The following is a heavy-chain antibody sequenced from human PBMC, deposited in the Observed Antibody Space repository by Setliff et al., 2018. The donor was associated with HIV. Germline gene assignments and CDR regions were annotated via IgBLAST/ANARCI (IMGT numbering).Heavy chain of an antibody. Sequence: SETLSLTCAVSGYSISTNEWWGWIRQPPGKGLAWIGYIFNSGKIYYDPSLNSRVTLSADTSKNQLSLKLTSVTAEDTGVYYCARTVPHSAAQDAFDIWGQGTVVTV. D-gene: IGHD4-4*01. V-gene: IGHV4-28*05. CDR2: IFNSGKI. CDR1: GYSISTNEW. CDR3: ARTVPHSAAQDAFDI. J-gene: IGHJ3*02.